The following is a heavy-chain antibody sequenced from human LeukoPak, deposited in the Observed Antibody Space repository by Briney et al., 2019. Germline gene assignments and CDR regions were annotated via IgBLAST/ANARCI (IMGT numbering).Heavy chain of an antibody. CDR3: ARGGWFGDP. CDR2: IKQDGSEK. V-gene: IGHV3-7*01. J-gene: IGHJ5*02. D-gene: IGHD3-10*01. CDR1: GFTFSGYW. Sequence: PGGSLRLSCAASGFTFSGYWMSWVRQAPGKGLEWVANIKQDGSEKYYVDSVKGRFTISRDNAKNSLYLQMNSLRADDTAVYYCARGGWFGDPWGQGTLVTVSS.